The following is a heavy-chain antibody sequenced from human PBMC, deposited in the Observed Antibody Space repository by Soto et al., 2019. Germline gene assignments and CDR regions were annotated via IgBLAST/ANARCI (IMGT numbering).Heavy chain of an antibody. CDR2: ISSSSSTI. D-gene: IGHD1-1*01. J-gene: IGHJ4*02. Sequence: GGSLRLSCAASGFTFSSYSMNWVRQAPGKGLEWVSYISSSSSTIYYADSVKGRFTISRDNAKNSLYLQTNSLRAEDTAVYYCARDPGVDYWGQGTLVTVSS. V-gene: IGHV3-48*04. CDR1: GFTFSSYS. CDR3: ARDPGVDY.